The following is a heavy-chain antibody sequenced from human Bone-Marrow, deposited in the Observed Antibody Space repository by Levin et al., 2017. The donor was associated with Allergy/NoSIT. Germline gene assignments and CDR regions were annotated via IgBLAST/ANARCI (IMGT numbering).Heavy chain of an antibody. CDR2: ISTTSGTI. D-gene: IGHD4-23*01. CDR1: GFTFGDYF. Sequence: GESLKISCAASGFTFGDYFMSWFRQAPGKGLEWVSYISTTSGTIYYADSVRGRFTISRDNARNSLFLQMDSLRAEDTAVYFCARDKDEDNGGNTFDFWGQGTLVTVSS. J-gene: IGHJ4*02. CDR3: ARDKDEDNGGNTFDF. V-gene: IGHV3-11*01.